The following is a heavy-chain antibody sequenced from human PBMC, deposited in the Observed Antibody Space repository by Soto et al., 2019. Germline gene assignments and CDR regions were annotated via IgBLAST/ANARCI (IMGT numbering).Heavy chain of an antibody. CDR2: INQDESQK. Sequence: GGSLRLSCSVSGFTFNNYWMTWVRQAPGKGLEWVANINQDESQKYYADSVKGRFVISRDNIKNSLYLQMNSLRVEDSAIYYCARDETPYIHPCLYDSKQPCYYDSHDCWGQGP. CDR1: GFTFNNYW. CDR3: ARDETPYIHPCLYDSKQPCYYDSHDC. D-gene: IGHD3-22*01. J-gene: IGHJ4*02. V-gene: IGHV3-7*04.